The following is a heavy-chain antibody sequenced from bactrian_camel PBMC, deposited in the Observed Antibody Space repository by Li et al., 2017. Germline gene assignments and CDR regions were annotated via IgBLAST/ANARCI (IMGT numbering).Heavy chain of an antibody. Sequence: HVQLVESGGGSVQVGGSLNLSCTVSGDEYRGLCMGWFRQVPGKEREEVALVYMDGGDTLDDSSVYYADSVKGRFTMSRDNAKNTISLEMNRLKLDDTAMYYCAPDSSSQMGCYWTRGTQVTVS. CDR2: VYMDGGDTLDDSSV. CDR3: APDSSSQMGCY. D-gene: IGHD5*01. J-gene: IGHJ4*01. CDR1: GDEYRGLC. V-gene: IGHV3S1*01.